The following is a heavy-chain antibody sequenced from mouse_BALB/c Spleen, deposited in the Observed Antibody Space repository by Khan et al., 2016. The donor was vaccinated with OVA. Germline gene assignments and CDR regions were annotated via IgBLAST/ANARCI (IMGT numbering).Heavy chain of an antibody. Sequence: EVELVESGGDLVKPGGSLKLSCAASGFTFSSYSMSWVRQTPDKRLEWVATISSGGDYTYYPDSVKGRFTISRDNAKNTLYLQMSSLKSEDTAMYYCASHLTGSFAYWGQGTLVTVSA. D-gene: IGHD4-1*01. CDR3: ASHLTGSFAY. CDR2: ISSGGDYT. J-gene: IGHJ3*01. V-gene: IGHV5-6*01. CDR1: GFTFSSYS.